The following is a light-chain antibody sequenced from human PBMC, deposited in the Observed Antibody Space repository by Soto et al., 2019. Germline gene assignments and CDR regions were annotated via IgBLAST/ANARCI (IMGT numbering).Light chain of an antibody. V-gene: IGKV1-5*03. CDR3: LQYETYWT. Sequence: DIQMTQSPSTLSASVGDRVTITCRASQSVSDWLAWYQQKPGKAPKLLIYKASSLESGAPSRFSGSGSGTEFTLTISSLQPDDVATYYCLQYETYWTFGQGTKVDIK. J-gene: IGKJ1*01. CDR1: QSVSDW. CDR2: KAS.